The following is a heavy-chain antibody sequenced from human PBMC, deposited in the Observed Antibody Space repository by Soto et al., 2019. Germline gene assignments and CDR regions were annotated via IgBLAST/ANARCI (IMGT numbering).Heavy chain of an antibody. CDR2: FDPEDGET. J-gene: IGHJ4*02. CDR3: ATRFGVVITPRVGFDY. CDR1: GYTLTELS. Sequence: QVQLVQSGAEVKKPGASVKVSCKVSGYTLTELSMHWVRQAPGKGLEWMGGFDPEDGETIYAQKIQGRVTMTEDTSTDTAYMELSSLRSEDTAVYYCATRFGVVITPRVGFDYWGQGTLVTVSS. D-gene: IGHD3-3*01. V-gene: IGHV1-24*01.